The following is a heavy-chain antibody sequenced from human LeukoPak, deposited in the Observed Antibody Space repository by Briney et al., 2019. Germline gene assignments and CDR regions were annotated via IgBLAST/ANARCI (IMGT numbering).Heavy chain of an antibody. CDR3: ARLAILKSGVDY. Sequence: SETLSLTCTVSGGSISSSSYYWGWIRQPPGKGLEWIGSIYYSGSTYYNPSLKSRVTISVDTSKNQFSLKLSSVIAADTAVYYCARLAILKSGVDYWGQGTLVTVSS. CDR2: IYYSGST. D-gene: IGHD2-2*02. CDR1: GGSISSSSYY. V-gene: IGHV4-39*01. J-gene: IGHJ4*02.